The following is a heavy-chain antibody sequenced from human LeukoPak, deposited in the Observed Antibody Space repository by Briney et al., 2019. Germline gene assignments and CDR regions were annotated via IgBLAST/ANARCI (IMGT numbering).Heavy chain of an antibody. CDR1: GFTFSSYS. D-gene: IGHD1-26*01. J-gene: IGHJ4*02. Sequence: GGSLRLSCAASGFTFSSYSMSWVRQAPGKGLEWVSSISSSSSYIYYADSEKGRFTISRDNPKNSLSLQMHSLRAEDTAVYSCARDRRLVGATNPFDYRGQGTLVTLSS. V-gene: IGHV3-21*01. CDR2: ISSSSSYI. CDR3: ARDRRLVGATNPFDY.